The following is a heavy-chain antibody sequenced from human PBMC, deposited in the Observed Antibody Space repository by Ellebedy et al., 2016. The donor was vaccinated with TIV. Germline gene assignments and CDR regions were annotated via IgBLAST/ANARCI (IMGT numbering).Heavy chain of an antibody. Sequence: MPSETLSLTCTVSGGSIRDYYWSWIRQPAGKGLEWIGRIYTSGSTNYNPSLKSRVTISGHTSKNQFSLRLSSVTAADTAVYYCAREDHYDGRQRRFDYWGQGILVTVSS. CDR2: IYTSGST. V-gene: IGHV4-4*07. J-gene: IGHJ4*02. D-gene: IGHD3-22*01. CDR3: AREDHYDGRQRRFDY. CDR1: GGSIRDYY.